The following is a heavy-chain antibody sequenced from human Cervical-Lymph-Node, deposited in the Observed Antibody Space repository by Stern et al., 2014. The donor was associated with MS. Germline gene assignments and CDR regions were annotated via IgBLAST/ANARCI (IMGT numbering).Heavy chain of an antibody. CDR1: GVSISSTTYY. J-gene: IGHJ4*02. V-gene: IGHV4-39*01. CDR2: VYHADTT. CDR3: AKQGFSFGPPDY. D-gene: IGHD3-3*01. Sequence: QLQLQESGPGLVKPSETLSLTCTVSGVSISSTTYYWGWIRQPPGKGLDWIRNVYHADTTYNTPSLNRAVTNSVDMPKNQSPRKMTSVTAAATAVYFCAKQGFSFGPPDYWGPGILVTVSS.